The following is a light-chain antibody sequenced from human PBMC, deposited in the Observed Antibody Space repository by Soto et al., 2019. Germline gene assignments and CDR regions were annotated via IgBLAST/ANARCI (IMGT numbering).Light chain of an antibody. Sequence: QSVLTQPASVSGSPGQSITSSCTGTSSDVGDNNYVSWYQHHPGKAPKLMIYDVTHRPSGISNRFSGSKSGNTASLTISGLQAEDEADYYCSSYTSSSTLYVFGSGTKLTGL. CDR1: SSDVGDNNY. V-gene: IGLV2-14*03. J-gene: IGLJ1*01. CDR2: DVT. CDR3: SSYTSSSTLYV.